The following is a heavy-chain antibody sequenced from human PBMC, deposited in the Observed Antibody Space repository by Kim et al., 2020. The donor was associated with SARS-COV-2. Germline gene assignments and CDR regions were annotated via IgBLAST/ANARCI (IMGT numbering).Heavy chain of an antibody. Sequence: GRDKYYVDSVKGRFIISRDHARNSVFLQMNRLRAEDTAIYYCASIDYGDSYWGQGTLVTVSS. V-gene: IGHV3-7*03. J-gene: IGHJ4*02. CDR3: ASIDYGDSY. CDR2: GRDK. D-gene: IGHD4-17*01.